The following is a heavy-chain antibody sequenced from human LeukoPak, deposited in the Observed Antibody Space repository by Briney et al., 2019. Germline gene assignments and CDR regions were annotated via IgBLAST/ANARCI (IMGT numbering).Heavy chain of an antibody. CDR3: ARVTYDSSGYYYFDY. D-gene: IGHD3-22*01. Sequence: ASVKVSCKTSGYTFSSHEINWVRQATGQGLEWMGWMNPNSGNTDYAQKFQGRVAMTRNTSISTAYMQLSSLRSEDTAVYYCARVTYDSSGYYYFDYWGQGTLVTVSS. J-gene: IGHJ4*02. V-gene: IGHV1-8*01. CDR1: GYTFSSHE. CDR2: MNPNSGNT.